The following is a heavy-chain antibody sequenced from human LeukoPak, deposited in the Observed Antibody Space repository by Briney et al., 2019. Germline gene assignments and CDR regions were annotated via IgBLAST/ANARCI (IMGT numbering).Heavy chain of an antibody. V-gene: IGHV4-59*01. D-gene: IGHD1-1*01. CDR3: ARDPWNGSDNWFDP. Sequence: SETLSLTCTVSGGSISSYYWSWIRQPPGKGLEWVGYIYYSGSTNYNPFLKSRVTISVDTSKNQFSLKLSSVTAADTAVYYGARDPWNGSDNWFDPWGQGTLVTVSS. CDR1: GGSISSYY. CDR2: IYYSGST. J-gene: IGHJ5*02.